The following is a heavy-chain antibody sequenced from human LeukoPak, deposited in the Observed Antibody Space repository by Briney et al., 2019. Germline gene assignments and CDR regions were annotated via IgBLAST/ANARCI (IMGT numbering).Heavy chain of an antibody. D-gene: IGHD2-21*02. V-gene: IGHV3-48*02. CDR2: ITSSSTTI. CDR1: GFTFTSHS. J-gene: IGHJ4*02. CDR3: ARVRGTALVNMYFDD. Sequence: PGGSLRLSCATSGFTFTSHSMNWVRQAPGKGLEWVSFITSSSTTIYSADSVKGRFTIPRDNAKNSLYLQMNSLRDEDTAVYYCARVRGTALVNMYFDDWSQGTLVTVSS.